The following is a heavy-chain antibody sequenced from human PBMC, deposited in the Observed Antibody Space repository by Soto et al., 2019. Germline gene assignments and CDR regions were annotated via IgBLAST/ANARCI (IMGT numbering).Heavy chain of an antibody. J-gene: IGHJ4*02. D-gene: IGHD1-26*01. Sequence: WTWIRQPPGKGLEWMGYIFNSGTTLYNPSLTSRLSISMDTSGNHFSLELRSVTAADTAVYYCALALGPTTGLDYWGQGTLVTVSS. V-gene: IGHV4-31*02. CDR2: IFNSGTT. CDR3: ALALGPTTGLDY.